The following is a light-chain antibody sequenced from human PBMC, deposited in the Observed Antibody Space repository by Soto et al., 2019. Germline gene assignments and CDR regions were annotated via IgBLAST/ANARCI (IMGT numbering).Light chain of an antibody. J-gene: IGKJ1*01. CDR3: QQRSNWPRT. Sequence: EIVMTQYPATLSVSPGERATRSCRASQSVSSNLAWHQQKPGQAPRILMYDASTRATGIPARFSGSGSGTEFSLSISSLQSEDFAVYYCQQRSNWPRTFGQGTKVDIK. CDR2: DAS. V-gene: IGKV3-15*01. CDR1: QSVSSN.